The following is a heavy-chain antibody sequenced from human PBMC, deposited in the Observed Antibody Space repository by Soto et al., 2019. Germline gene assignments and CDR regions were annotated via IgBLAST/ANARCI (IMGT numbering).Heavy chain of an antibody. CDR1: GFTFSSYA. J-gene: IGHJ4*02. CDR2: ISGSGGST. CDR3: AKLYGDYRIFDY. D-gene: IGHD4-17*01. Sequence: GSLRLSCAASGFTFSSYAMSWVRQAPGKGLEWVSAISGSGGSTYYADSVKGRFTISRDNSKNTLYLQMNSLRAEDTAVYYCAKLYGDYRIFDYWGQGTLVTVSS. V-gene: IGHV3-23*01.